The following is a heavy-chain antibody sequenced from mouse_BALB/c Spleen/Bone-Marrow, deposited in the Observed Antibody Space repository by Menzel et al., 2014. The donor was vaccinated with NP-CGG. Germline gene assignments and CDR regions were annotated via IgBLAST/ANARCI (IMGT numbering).Heavy chain of an antibody. J-gene: IGHJ4*01. CDR3: ARPDDGYYAMDY. D-gene: IGHD2-3*01. CDR2: INPDSSTI. Sequence: EVKLVESGGGLVQPGGSLKLSCAASGFDFSRYWMSWVRQAPGKGLEWIGEINPDSSTINYTPSLKDKFIISRDYAKNTLYLQMSKVRSEDTALYYCARPDDGYYAMDYWGQGTSVTVSS. V-gene: IGHV4-1*02. CDR1: GFDFSRYW.